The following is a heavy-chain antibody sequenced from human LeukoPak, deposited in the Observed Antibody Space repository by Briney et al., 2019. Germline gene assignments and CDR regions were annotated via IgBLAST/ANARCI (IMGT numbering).Heavy chain of an antibody. Sequence: PGGSLRLSCVASGFTLSSYAMSWVRQAPGKGLQWVSSLGISGDYAWYAGSVKGRFSISRDSSKNTLYLQMNSLRAEDTAVYYCAECGVGTYYYYYYYMDVWGKGTTVTVSS. CDR1: GFTLSSYA. J-gene: IGHJ6*03. D-gene: IGHD3-10*01. CDR2: LGISGDYA. CDR3: AECGVGTYYYYYYYMDV. V-gene: IGHV3-23*01.